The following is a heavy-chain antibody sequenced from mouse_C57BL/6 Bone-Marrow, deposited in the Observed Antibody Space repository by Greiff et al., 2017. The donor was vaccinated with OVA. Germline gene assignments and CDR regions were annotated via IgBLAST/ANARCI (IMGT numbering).Heavy chain of an antibody. D-gene: IGHD3-1*01. CDR1: GYTFTSYW. Sequence: QVQLQQPGAELVKPGASVKLSCKASGYTFTSYWMQWVKQRPGQGLEWIGEIDPSDSYTNYNQKFKGKATLTVDTSSSTAYMQLSSLTSEDSAVYDCARSEGYETWFAYWGQGTLVTVSA. CDR2: IDPSDSYT. V-gene: IGHV1-50*01. CDR3: ARSEGYETWFAY. J-gene: IGHJ3*01.